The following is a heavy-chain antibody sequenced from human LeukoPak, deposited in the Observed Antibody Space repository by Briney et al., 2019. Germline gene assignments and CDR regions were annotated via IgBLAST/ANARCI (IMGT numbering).Heavy chain of an antibody. D-gene: IGHD1-26*01. CDR3: TRNVGRSGTSQGLGF. CDR2: INPYSGDT. V-gene: IGHV1-2*02. Sequence: ASVKVSCKASGYTFTDYYIYWVRQAPGQGLECMGWINPYSGDTKYAQKCQGKVTVTRDTSISTAYMEVSRLTSDDTAVYYSTRNVGRSGTSQGLGFWGQGTMVTVSS. CDR1: GYTFTDYY. J-gene: IGHJ4*02.